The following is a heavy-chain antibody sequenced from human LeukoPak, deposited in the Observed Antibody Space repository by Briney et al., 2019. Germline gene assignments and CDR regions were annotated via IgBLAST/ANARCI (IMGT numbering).Heavy chain of an antibody. CDR1: GYTFTSYG. J-gene: IGHJ6*03. CDR3: ARDRWLGELGPSYYYYYMDV. CDR2: LSAYNGNT. V-gene: IGHV1-18*01. D-gene: IGHD3-10*01. Sequence: ASVKVSCKASGYTFTSYGISWVRQAPGQGLEWMGWLSAYNGNTHYAQRLQGRVTMTTDTSTSTAYMELRSLRYDDTAVYYCARDRWLGELGPSYYYYYMDVWGKGTTVTISS.